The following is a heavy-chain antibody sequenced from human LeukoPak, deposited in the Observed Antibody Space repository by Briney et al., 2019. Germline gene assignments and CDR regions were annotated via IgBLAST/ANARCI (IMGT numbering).Heavy chain of an antibody. V-gene: IGHV3-15*01. J-gene: IGHJ4*02. Sequence: GGSLRLSCAASGFTFTNAWMTWVRQAPGKGLEWVGRVKTETDGGTIDYAAPVKGRFTISRDDSKNTLFLQMDSLKIEDTAVYYCTTVSGGGDCYRYWGQGILVTVSS. CDR1: GFTFTNAW. CDR3: TTVSGGGDCYRY. D-gene: IGHD2-21*01. CDR2: VKTETDGGTI.